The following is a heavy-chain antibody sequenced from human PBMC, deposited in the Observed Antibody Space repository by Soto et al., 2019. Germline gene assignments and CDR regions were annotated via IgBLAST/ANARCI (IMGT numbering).Heavy chain of an antibody. V-gene: IGHV3-33*01. CDR1: GFTFSSYG. D-gene: IGHD3-10*01. CDR3: AIGVWFGGLSRYFDY. CDR2: IWYDGSNK. Sequence: QVQLVESGGGVVQPGRSLRLSCAASGFTFSSYGMHWVRQAPGKGLEWVAVIWYDGSNKHYSDSVKGLFTISRDNSKNTLDLQMNSLRAEDTAVYYCAIGVWFGGLSRYFDYWGQGTLVTVSS. J-gene: IGHJ4*02.